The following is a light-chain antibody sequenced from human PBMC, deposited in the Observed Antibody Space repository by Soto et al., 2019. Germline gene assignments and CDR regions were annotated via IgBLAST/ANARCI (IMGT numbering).Light chain of an antibody. CDR1: QSVYNT. J-gene: IGKJ1*01. CDR3: QQSYSTPWT. Sequence: DIQMTQSPTTLSASAGDRVTITCRASQSVYNTLAWYQQKPGKAPKLLIYQASSLETGVPSRFSGSGSGTDFTLTISSLQPEDFATYYCQQSYSTPWTFGQGTKVDIK. V-gene: IGKV1-5*03. CDR2: QAS.